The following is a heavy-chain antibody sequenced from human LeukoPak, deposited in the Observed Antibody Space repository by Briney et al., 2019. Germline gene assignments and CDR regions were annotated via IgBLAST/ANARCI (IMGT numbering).Heavy chain of an antibody. V-gene: IGHV3-23*01. J-gene: IGHJ6*04. CDR3: AELGITMIGGV. CDR2: ISASGANR. Sequence: PGGSLRLSCAASGFTFNRYGMSWVRQAPGKGLEWVSGISASGANRYYADSVKGRFTISRDNSRDTLSVQINSLRAEDTAVYYCAELGITMIGGVWGKGTTVTISS. D-gene: IGHD3-10*02. CDR1: GFTFNRYG.